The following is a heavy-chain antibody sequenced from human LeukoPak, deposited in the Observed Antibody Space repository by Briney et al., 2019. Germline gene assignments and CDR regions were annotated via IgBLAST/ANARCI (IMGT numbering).Heavy chain of an antibody. CDR1: GYTFTSYG. CDR3: ARGPRDYYDGSGYYYPPTY. Sequence: GASVKVSCKASGYTFTSYGISWVRQAPGQGPEWMGWISAYNGNTKYAQKLQGRVTMTTDTSTSTACMELRSLRSDDTAVYYCARGPRDYYDGSGYYYPPTYWGQGTLVTVSS. J-gene: IGHJ4*02. CDR2: ISAYNGNT. V-gene: IGHV1-18*01. D-gene: IGHD3-22*01.